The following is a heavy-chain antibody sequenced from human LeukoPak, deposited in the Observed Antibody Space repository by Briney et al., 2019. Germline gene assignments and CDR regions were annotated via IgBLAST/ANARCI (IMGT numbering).Heavy chain of an antibody. V-gene: IGHV1-2*02. CDR1: GYTFTGCY. J-gene: IGHJ4*02. CDR3: ARVMGIAAADRSYYFDY. D-gene: IGHD6-13*01. Sequence: ASVKVSCKASGYTFTGCYMHWVRQAPGQGLEWMGWINPNSGGTNYAQKFQGRVTMTRDTSISTAYMELSRLRSDDTAVYYCARVMGIAAADRSYYFDYWGQGTLVTVSS. CDR2: INPNSGGT.